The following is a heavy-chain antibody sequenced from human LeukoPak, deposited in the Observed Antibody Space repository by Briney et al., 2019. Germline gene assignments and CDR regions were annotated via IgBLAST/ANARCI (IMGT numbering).Heavy chain of an antibody. D-gene: IGHD3-3*01. CDR1: GFTFSNAW. CDR3: AKDQEIFGVVIIAPFDY. Sequence: GGSLRLSCAASGFTFSNAWMSWVRQAPGKGLEWVAFIRYDGSNKYYADSVKGRFTISRDNSKNTLYLQMNSLRAEDTAVYYCAKDQEIFGVVIIAPFDYWGQGTLVTASS. J-gene: IGHJ4*02. CDR2: IRYDGSNK. V-gene: IGHV3-30*02.